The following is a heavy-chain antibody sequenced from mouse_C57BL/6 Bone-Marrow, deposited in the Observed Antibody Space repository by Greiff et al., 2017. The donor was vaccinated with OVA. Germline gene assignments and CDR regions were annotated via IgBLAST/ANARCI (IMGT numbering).Heavy chain of an antibody. CDR2: IDPETGGT. CDR3: TRGYSNDYAMYY. CDR1: GYTFTDYE. Sequence: QVQLQQSGAELVRPGDSVTLSCKASGYTFTDYEMHWVKQTPVHGLEWIGAIDPETGGTAYNQKFKGTAILTADKSSSTAYMELRSLTSEDSAVDYYTRGYSNDYAMYYWGQGTAVTVTS. D-gene: IGHD2-5*01. V-gene: IGHV1-15*01. J-gene: IGHJ4*01.